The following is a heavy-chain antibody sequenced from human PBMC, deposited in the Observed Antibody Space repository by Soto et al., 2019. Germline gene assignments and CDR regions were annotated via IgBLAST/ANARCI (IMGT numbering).Heavy chain of an antibody. J-gene: IGHJ6*02. V-gene: IGHV4-39*01. CDR2: IYYSGNS. Sequence: PSETLSLTCTVSGGSISSSNYYWSWIRQPPWKGLEWIGNIYYSGNSYYNPSLKSRVTLSVDTSKNQFSLKLSSVTAADTAVYYCARQGDSKSNYYYGMDVWGQGXTVTVYS. CDR3: ARQGDSKSNYYYGMDV. CDR1: GGSISSSNYY. D-gene: IGHD1-26*01.